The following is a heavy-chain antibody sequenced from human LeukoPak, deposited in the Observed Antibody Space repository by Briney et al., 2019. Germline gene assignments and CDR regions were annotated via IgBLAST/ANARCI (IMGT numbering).Heavy chain of an antibody. J-gene: IGHJ4*02. CDR3: AREATWGQWYFDH. CDR1: GFSFSNHC. V-gene: IGHV3-30*03. Sequence: GGSLRLSCVASGFSFSNHCMHWVRQAPGKGLEWVSVIASDGGAKFYADSVKGRFTLSRDNPKNMFFLQMNLLTVEDTAIYYCAREATWGQWYFDHWGQGTPVTVSS. CDR2: IASDGGAK. D-gene: IGHD6-19*01.